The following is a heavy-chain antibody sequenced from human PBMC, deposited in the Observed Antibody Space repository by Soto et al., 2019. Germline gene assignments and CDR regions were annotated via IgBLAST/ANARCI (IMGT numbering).Heavy chain of an antibody. Sequence: TSETLSLTCTVSGGSISSGGYYWSWIRQHPGKGLEWIGYIYYSGSTYYNPSLKSRVTISVDTSKNQFSLKLSSVTAADTAVYYCARDLVAAYYYYGMDVWGQGTTVTVSS. D-gene: IGHD2-15*01. CDR3: ARDLVAAYYYYGMDV. CDR2: IYYSGST. V-gene: IGHV4-31*03. CDR1: GGSISSGGYY. J-gene: IGHJ6*02.